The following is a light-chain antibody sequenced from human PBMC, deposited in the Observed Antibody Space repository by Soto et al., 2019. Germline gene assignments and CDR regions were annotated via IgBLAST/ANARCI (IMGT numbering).Light chain of an antibody. V-gene: IGLV2-14*01. CDR1: SSDVGGYNY. J-gene: IGLJ3*02. CDR3: SSYTRSSTRV. Sequence: QSALTQPASVSGSPGQSITISCTGTSSDVGGYNYVSWHQQHPGKAPKLMIYEVSNRPSGVSNRFSGSKSGNTASLTISGLQAEDEADYYCSSYTRSSTRVFGGGTKLTVL. CDR2: EVS.